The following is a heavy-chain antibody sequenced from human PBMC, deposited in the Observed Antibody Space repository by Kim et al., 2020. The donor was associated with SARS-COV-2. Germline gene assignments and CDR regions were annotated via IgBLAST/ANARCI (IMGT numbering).Heavy chain of an antibody. D-gene: IGHD3-22*01. Sequence: NPSLKSRVTISVDTSKNQVSLKLSSVTAADTAVYYCAGYYYDTIGVYYFDYWGQGSLVTVSS. J-gene: IGHJ4*02. V-gene: IGHV4-4*09. CDR3: AGYYYDTIGVYYFDY.